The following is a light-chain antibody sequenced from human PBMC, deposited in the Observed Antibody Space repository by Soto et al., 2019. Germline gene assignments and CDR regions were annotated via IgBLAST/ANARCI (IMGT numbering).Light chain of an antibody. CDR3: QQFGSSPLYT. J-gene: IGKJ2*01. Sequence: EIVLTQSPGTLSLSPGERVTLSCRASQSVSSIYLARYQQKPGQAPRLLIYGASSRDTGIPDRFSGSGSGTDFTLTISRLEPEYFAVYYCQQFGSSPLYTFGQGTKLEIK. V-gene: IGKV3-20*01. CDR2: GAS. CDR1: QSVSSIY.